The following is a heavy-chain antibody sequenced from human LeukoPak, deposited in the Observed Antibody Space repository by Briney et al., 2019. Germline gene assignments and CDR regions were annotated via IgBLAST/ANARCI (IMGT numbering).Heavy chain of an antibody. J-gene: IGHJ4*02. D-gene: IGHD3-22*01. Sequence: GGSLRLSCAASGFTFSDYYMSWIRQSPGNGLEWVSYISTSGSTIYYADSVKGRFTVSRDNAKNSLFLQMNSLRAEDTAVYYCARVVSENSGYHGYWGQGTLVTVSS. V-gene: IGHV3-11*04. CDR1: GFTFSDYY. CDR3: ARVVSENSGYHGY. CDR2: ISTSGSTI.